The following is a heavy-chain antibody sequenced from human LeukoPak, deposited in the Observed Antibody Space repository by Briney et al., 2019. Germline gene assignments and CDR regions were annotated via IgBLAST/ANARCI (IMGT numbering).Heavy chain of an antibody. J-gene: IGHJ4*02. CDR1: GITFSNYA. CDR3: AGRVTGYSSGYVY. D-gene: IGHD5-18*01. CDR2: ISGSAHKI. Sequence: PGGSLRLSCVASGITFSNYAVSWVRQAPEKGLDWVSVISGSAHKIRYADSVKGRFTISRDNSENILYLQMNTLRAEATAVYYCAGRVTGYSSGYVYWGQGTLVTVSS. V-gene: IGHV3-23*01.